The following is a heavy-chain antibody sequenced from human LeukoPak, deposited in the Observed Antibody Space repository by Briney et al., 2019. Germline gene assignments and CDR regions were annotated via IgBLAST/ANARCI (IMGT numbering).Heavy chain of an antibody. V-gene: IGHV3-30*18. J-gene: IGHJ4*02. CDR3: SKKGQSEDYGKPD. D-gene: IGHD4-17*01. Sequence: GRSLRLSCAASGFTFSSYGMHWVRQAPGKGLEWVAVISYDGSNKYYADSVKGRFTISRDNSKNTLYLQMNSLRAEDTAVYYCSKKGQSEDYGKPDWGQGTLVTVSS. CDR2: ISYDGSNK. CDR1: GFTFSSYG.